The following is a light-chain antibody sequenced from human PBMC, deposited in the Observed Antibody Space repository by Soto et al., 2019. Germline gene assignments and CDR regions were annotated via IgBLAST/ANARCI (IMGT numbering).Light chain of an antibody. J-gene: IGKJ1*01. V-gene: IGKV3-20*01. CDR1: QSVSSSA. CDR2: GAS. CDR3: QYYGTSPQT. Sequence: EIVFTQSPGTLSFSPGERATLSCRASQSVSSSALAWYQQKPGQAPRRLIYGASSKATGIPDRFSGSGSGTDFTLTISRLEPEDFAVYYCQYYGTSPQTFGQGTKVDIK.